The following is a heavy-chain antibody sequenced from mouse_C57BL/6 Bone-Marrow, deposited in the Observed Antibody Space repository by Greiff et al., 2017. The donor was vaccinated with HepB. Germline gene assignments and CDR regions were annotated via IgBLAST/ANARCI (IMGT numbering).Heavy chain of an antibody. J-gene: IGHJ4*01. CDR3: AIYSNYGRYAMDY. Sequence: QVQLKESGPELVKPGASVKISCKASGYAFSSSWMNWVKQRPGKGLEWIGRIYPGDGDTNYNGKFKGKATLTADKSSSTAYMQLSSLTSEDSAVYFCAIYSNYGRYAMDYWGQGTSVTVSS. V-gene: IGHV1-82*01. CDR2: IYPGDGDT. D-gene: IGHD2-5*01. CDR1: GYAFSSSW.